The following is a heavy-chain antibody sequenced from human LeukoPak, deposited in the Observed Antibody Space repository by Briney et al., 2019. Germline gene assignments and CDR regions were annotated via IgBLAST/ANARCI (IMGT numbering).Heavy chain of an antibody. J-gene: IGHJ5*02. Sequence: ASVKVSCKASGYTFTSYGISWVRQAPGQGLEWMGWISAYNGNTNYAQKLQGRVTMTTDTSTSTAYMELRSLRSDDTVVYYCARLPLNEKRLALFDPWGQGTLVTVSS. CDR1: GYTFTSYG. CDR2: ISAYNGNT. CDR3: ARLPLNEKRLALFDP. D-gene: IGHD1-1*01. V-gene: IGHV1-18*01.